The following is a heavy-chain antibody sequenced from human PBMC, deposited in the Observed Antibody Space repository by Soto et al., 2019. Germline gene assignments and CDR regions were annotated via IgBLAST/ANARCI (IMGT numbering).Heavy chain of an antibody. V-gene: IGHV4-4*07. D-gene: IGHD6-13*01. CDR1: GVSSSRYY. CDR2: IYTSGST. Sequence: PFVTPSLSWTVSGVSSSRYYWSLIRPPGGKGLEWLGRIYTSGSTNYNPSLKSRVTMSVDTSKNQFSLKLSSVTAADTAVYYCARGYPIAAAAPYYYGMDVWGQGTTVTVS. CDR3: ARGYPIAAAAPYYYGMDV. J-gene: IGHJ6*02.